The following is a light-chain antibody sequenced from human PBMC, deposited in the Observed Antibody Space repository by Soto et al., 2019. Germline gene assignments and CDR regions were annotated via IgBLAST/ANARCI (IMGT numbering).Light chain of an antibody. V-gene: IGKV3-20*01. CDR2: AAS. CDR1: RSLSSSY. J-gene: IGKJ2*01. Sequence: EIVLTQSPGTLSLSPGERATLSCRASRSLSSSYVVWYQQKPGQAPRLLIYAASRRATSIPDRFSGSGSATEYTLTLSRLEPEDFAVYYCQQQGTFGQGTKLEIK. CDR3: QQQGT.